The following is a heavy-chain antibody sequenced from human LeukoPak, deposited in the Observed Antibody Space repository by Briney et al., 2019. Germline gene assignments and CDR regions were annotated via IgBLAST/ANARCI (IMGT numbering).Heavy chain of an antibody. Sequence: SETLSLTCTVSGGSISSSSYYWGWIRQPPGKGLEWIGSIYYSGNTYYNPSLKSRVTISVDTSKNQFSLKLSSVTAADTAVYYCASTIFGVVIGLGWFDPWGQGTLVTVSS. CDR3: ASTIFGVVIGLGWFDP. CDR2: IYYSGNT. CDR1: GGSISSSSYY. J-gene: IGHJ5*02. D-gene: IGHD3-3*01. V-gene: IGHV4-39*01.